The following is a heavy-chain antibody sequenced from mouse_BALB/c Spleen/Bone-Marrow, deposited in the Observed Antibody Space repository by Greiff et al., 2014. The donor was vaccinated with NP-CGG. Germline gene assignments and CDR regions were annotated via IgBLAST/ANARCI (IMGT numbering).Heavy chain of an antibody. Sequence: VKLMESGPGLVAPSQSLSITGTVSGFSLTNYGVHWVRQPPGKGLEWLGVIWADGSTNYNSALMSRLSISKDNSKSQVSFKMNSLQTDDTAMYYCARITTATGAMDYWGQGTSVTVSS. D-gene: IGHD1-2*01. CDR3: ARITTATGAMDY. CDR1: GFSLTNYG. J-gene: IGHJ4*01. CDR2: IWADGST. V-gene: IGHV2-9*02.